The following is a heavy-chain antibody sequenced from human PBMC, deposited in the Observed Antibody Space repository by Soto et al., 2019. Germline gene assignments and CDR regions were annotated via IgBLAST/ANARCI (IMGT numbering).Heavy chain of an antibody. CDR1: GFPFSSYS. CDR2: ISSNGGST. Sequence: GGSLRVSCSASGFPFSSYSMHWVRQAPGKGLEYVSAISSNGGSTYYADSVKGRFTISRDNSKNTLYLQMSSLRAEDTAVYYCVKGVVVVITYFDYWGQGTLVTVS. V-gene: IGHV3-64D*08. D-gene: IGHD3-22*01. CDR3: VKGVVVVITYFDY. J-gene: IGHJ4*02.